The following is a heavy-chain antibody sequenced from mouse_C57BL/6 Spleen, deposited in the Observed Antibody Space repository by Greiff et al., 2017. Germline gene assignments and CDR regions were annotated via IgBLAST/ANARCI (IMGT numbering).Heavy chain of an antibody. Sequence: QVQLQQSGAELVRPGASVKLSCKASGYTFTDYYINWVKQRPGQGLEWIARIYPGSGNTYYNEKFKGKATLTAEKSSSTAYMQLSSLTSEDSAVYFWARCYYGSSYVDYWGQGTTLTVSS. CDR2: IYPGSGNT. V-gene: IGHV1-76*01. CDR1: GYTFTDYY. D-gene: IGHD1-1*01. CDR3: ARCYYGSSYVDY. J-gene: IGHJ2*01.